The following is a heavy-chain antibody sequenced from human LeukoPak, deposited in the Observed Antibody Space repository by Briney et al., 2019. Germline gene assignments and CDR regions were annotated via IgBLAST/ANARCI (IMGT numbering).Heavy chain of an antibody. CDR2: IKQDGSEK. CDR3: ARLGGGVYGDYVSSFDY. Sequence: PGGSLRLSCAASGFTFSSYWMSWVRQAPGKGLEWVANIKQDGSEKYYVDSVKGRFTISRDNAKNSLYLQMNSLRAEDTAVYYCARLGGGVYGDYVSSFDYWGQGTLVTVSS. V-gene: IGHV3-7*01. CDR1: GFTFSSYW. D-gene: IGHD4-17*01. J-gene: IGHJ4*02.